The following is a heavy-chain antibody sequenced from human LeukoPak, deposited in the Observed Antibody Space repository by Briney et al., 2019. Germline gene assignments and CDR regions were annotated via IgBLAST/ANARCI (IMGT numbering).Heavy chain of an antibody. CDR1: GASFSGDY. CDR2: VTHRGST. V-gene: IGHV4-34*01. D-gene: IGHD5-24*01. J-gene: IGHJ4*01. Sequence: PSETLSLTCAVHGASFSGDYCSWIRQPPGKGLEWIGEVTHRGSTNYNPSLKSRVTMSVDTSKKQFSLKLTSVTATDTAVYYCARGRDGYINYWGQGTLVTVSS. CDR3: ARGRDGYINY.